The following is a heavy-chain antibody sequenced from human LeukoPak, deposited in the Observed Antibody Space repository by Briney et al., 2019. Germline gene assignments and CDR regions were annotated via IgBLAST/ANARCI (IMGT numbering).Heavy chain of an antibody. V-gene: IGHV3-7*01. CDR3: ARDLIHSGSSALDY. CDR1: GFTFSSYW. D-gene: IGHD1-26*01. Sequence: GGSLRLSCAPSGFTFSSYWMSWVRQAPGKGLEWVANIKQDGSEKYYVDPVKGRFTISRDNAKNSLYLQMNSLRAEDTAVYYCARDLIHSGSSALDYWGQGTLVTVSS. J-gene: IGHJ4*02. CDR2: IKQDGSEK.